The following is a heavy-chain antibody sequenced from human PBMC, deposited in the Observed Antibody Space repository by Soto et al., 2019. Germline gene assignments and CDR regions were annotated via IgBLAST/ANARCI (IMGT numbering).Heavy chain of an antibody. CDR1: GYTFTSYD. CDR3: ARRLSSHSGSYSYGY. J-gene: IGHJ4*02. V-gene: IGHV1-8*01. D-gene: IGHD1-26*01. CDR2: MNPNSGNT. Sequence: QVQLVQSGAEVKKPGASVKVSCKASGYTFTSYDINWVRQATGQGLEWMGWMNPNSGNTGYAQKCQGRDTRPRKTTISTAYMALRSLISEDTAVYYCARRLSSHSGSYSYGYWGQGTLVTVSS.